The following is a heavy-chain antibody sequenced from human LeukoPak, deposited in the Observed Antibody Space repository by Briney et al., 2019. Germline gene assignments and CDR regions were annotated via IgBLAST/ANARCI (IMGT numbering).Heavy chain of an antibody. CDR1: GYTFTSYG. CDR2: IIPIFGTA. D-gene: IGHD3-22*01. J-gene: IGHJ6*03. V-gene: IGHV1-69*05. CDR3: ARGPYYYDSSAELPNYYYYYMDV. Sequence: SVKVSCKASGYTFTSYGISWVRQAPGQGLEWMGGIIPIFGTANYAQKFQGRVTITTDESTSTAYMELSSLRSEDTAVYYCARGPYYYDSSAELPNYYYYYMDVWGKGTTVTVS.